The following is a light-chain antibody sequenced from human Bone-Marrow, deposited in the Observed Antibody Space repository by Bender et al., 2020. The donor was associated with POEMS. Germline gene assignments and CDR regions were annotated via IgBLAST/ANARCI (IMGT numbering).Light chain of an antibody. CDR1: SSNIGNHG. CDR3: SAWDDSLSGWV. CDR2: QNT. Sequence: QSVVTQPPSLSEAPRQRVTISCSGSSSNIGNHGVNWYQQLPGEAPKLLIYQNTNRPSGVPDRFSGSKSGTSASLGISGLQSEDEALYYCSAWDDSLSGWVFGGGTKLTVL. J-gene: IGLJ3*02. V-gene: IGLV1-36*01.